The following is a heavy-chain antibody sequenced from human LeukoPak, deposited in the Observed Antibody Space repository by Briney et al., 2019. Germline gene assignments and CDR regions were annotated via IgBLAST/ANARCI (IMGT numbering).Heavy chain of an antibody. CDR3: AKRGSGWYYDY. D-gene: IGHD6-19*01. CDR1: GFTFSSYG. Sequence: PGGSLRLSCAASGFTFSSYGMHWVRQAPGKGLEWVSAISGSGGSTYHADSVKGRLTISRDNSKNTLYLQMNSLRAEDTAVYYCAKRGSGWYYDYWGQGTLVTVSS. CDR2: ISGSGGST. J-gene: IGHJ4*02. V-gene: IGHV3-23*01.